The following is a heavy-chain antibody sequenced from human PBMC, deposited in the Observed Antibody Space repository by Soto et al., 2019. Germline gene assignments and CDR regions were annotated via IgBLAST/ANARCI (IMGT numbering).Heavy chain of an antibody. D-gene: IGHD3-16*01. Sequence: HPGGSLRLSCAASGFTFSSYGMHWVRQAPGKGLEWVAVIWYDGSNKYYADSVKGRFTISRDNSKNTLYLQMNSLRAEDTAVYYCARVLGGPGDLDGNDYWGQGTLVTVSS. CDR2: IWYDGSNK. CDR3: ARVLGGPGDLDGNDY. CDR1: GFTFSSYG. V-gene: IGHV3-33*01. J-gene: IGHJ4*02.